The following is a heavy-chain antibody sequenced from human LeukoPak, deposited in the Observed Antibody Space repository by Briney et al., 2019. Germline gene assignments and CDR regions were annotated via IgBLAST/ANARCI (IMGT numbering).Heavy chain of an antibody. CDR2: ISSSSSTI. CDR1: GFTFSSYS. CDR3: ARRYCSGGSCYSGAFDI. J-gene: IGHJ3*02. V-gene: IGHV3-48*02. Sequence: PGGSLRLSCAASGFTFSSYSMNWVRQAPGKGLEWVSYISSSSSTIYYADSVKGRFTISRDNAKNSLYLQMNSLRDEDTAVYYCARRYCSGGSCYSGAFDIWGRGTMVTVSS. D-gene: IGHD2-15*01.